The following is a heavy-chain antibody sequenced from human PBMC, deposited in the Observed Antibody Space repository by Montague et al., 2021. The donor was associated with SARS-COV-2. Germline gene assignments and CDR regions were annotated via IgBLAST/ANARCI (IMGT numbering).Heavy chain of an antibody. CDR2: INHSGST. CDR1: GGSFSGYY. D-gene: IGHD4-17*01. V-gene: IGHV4-34*01. CDR3: ARALPVTTFFYSYYGMDV. Sequence: SETLSLTCAVYGGSFSGYYWSRIRQPPGKGLEWIGEINHSGSTNYNPSLKSRVTISVDTSKNQFSLELSSVTAADTAVYYCARALPVTTFFYSYYGMDVWGQGTTVTVSS. J-gene: IGHJ6*02.